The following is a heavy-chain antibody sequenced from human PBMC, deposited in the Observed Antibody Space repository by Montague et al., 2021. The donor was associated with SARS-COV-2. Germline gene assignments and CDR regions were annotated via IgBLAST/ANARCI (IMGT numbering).Heavy chain of an antibody. D-gene: IGHD6-13*01. J-gene: IGHJ5*02. CDR1: GGSISSSSYY. Sequence: SETLSLTCTVSGGSISSSSYYWGWIRQPPGKGLEWIGSIYYSGSTYYXXXLESRVTISVDTSKNQFPLKLSSVTAADTAVYYCARKEMKYSSIWSTGGNWFDPWGQGTLVTVSS. V-gene: IGHV4-39*01. CDR2: IYYSGST. CDR3: ARKEMKYSSIWSTGGNWFDP.